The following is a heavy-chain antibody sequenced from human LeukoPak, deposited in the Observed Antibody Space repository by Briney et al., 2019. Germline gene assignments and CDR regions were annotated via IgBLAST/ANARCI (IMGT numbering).Heavy chain of an antibody. D-gene: IGHD2-2*01. CDR3: AHGAMYQLDY. J-gene: IGHJ4*02. V-gene: IGHV3-48*03. CDR1: GFTFSSYE. Sequence: GGSLRLSCAASGFTFSSYEMNWVRQAPGKGLEWVSYISSSGSTIYYADSVKGRFTISRDNAKNSLYPQMNSLRAEDTAVYYCAHGAMYQLDYWGQGTLVTVSS. CDR2: ISSSGSTI.